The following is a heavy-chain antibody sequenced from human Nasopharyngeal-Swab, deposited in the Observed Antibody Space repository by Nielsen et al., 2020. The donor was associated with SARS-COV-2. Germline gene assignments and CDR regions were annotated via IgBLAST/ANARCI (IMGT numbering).Heavy chain of an antibody. CDR1: GFTFSSYA. CDR3: AREPAGGWAKNYYYYGMDV. Sequence: GESLKISCAASGFTFSSYAMHWVRQAPGKGLEWVAVISYDGSNKYYADSVKGRFTISRDNSKNTLYLQMNSLRAEDMAVYYCAREPAGGWAKNYYYYGMDVWGQGTTVTVSS. J-gene: IGHJ6*02. CDR2: ISYDGSNK. V-gene: IGHV3-30-3*01. D-gene: IGHD1-14*01.